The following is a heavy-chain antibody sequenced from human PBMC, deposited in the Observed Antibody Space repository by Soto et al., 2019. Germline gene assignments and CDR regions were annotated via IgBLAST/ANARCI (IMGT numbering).Heavy chain of an antibody. Sequence: ASVKVSCKASGYTFTSYDINWVRQATGQGLEWMGWMNPNSGNTGYAQKFQGRVTMTRNTSISTAYMELSSLRSEDTAVYYCALPMVRGIRYYYGMDVWGQGTTVTVSS. CDR1: GYTFTSYD. CDR2: MNPNSGNT. J-gene: IGHJ6*02. CDR3: ALPMVRGIRYYYGMDV. V-gene: IGHV1-8*01. D-gene: IGHD3-10*01.